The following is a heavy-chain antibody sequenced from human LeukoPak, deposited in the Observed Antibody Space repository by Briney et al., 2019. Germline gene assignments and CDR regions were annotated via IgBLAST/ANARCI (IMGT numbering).Heavy chain of an antibody. CDR2: VYYTGNT. D-gene: IGHD3-22*01. J-gene: IGHJ4*02. CDR1: GGFLSTNFYY. Sequence: SETLSLTCPVYGGFLSTNFYYWGWVRQPPGQGLEWIGTVYYTGNTYYNPSLKSRVTISVDTSKNQFSLKLSSVTAADTAVYFCARHERDYYDSSGGFDFWGQGTLVTVSS. CDR3: ARHERDYYDSSGGFDF. V-gene: IGHV4-39*01.